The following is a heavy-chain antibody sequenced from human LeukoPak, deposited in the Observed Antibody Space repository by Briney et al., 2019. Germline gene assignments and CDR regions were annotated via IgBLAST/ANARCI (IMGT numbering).Heavy chain of an antibody. CDR1: GFTVSSNY. CDR3: ARGGYDSGSYYKGPLYYFDY. Sequence: PGGSLRLSCAASGFTVSSNYTSWVRQAPGKGLEWVSVIYSGGATYYTDSVKGRFTISRDNSKNTLYLQMNSLRAEDTAVYYCARGGYDSGSYYKGPLYYFDYWGQGTLVTVSS. D-gene: IGHD3-10*01. J-gene: IGHJ4*02. V-gene: IGHV3-53*01. CDR2: IYSGGAT.